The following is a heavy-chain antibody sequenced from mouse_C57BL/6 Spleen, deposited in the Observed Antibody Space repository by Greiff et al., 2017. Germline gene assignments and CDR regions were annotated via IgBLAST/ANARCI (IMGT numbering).Heavy chain of an antibody. CDR3: ARDYYSNSTWFAY. Sequence: VQLQQPGAELVKPGASVKMSCKASGYTFTSYWITWVKQRPGQGLEWIGDIYPGSGSTNYNEKFKSKATLPVDTSSSTAYMQLSSLTSEDSAVYYCARDYYSNSTWFAYWGQGTLVTVSA. CDR2: IYPGSGST. D-gene: IGHD2-5*01. J-gene: IGHJ3*01. V-gene: IGHV1-55*01. CDR1: GYTFTSYW.